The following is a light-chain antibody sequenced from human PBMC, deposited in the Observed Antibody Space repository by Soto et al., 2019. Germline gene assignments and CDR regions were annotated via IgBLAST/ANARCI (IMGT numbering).Light chain of an antibody. Sequence: EIVMTQSPATLSVSLGERATLSCRASQSVSSNLAWYQQKPGQAPRLLIYGASTRATGIPARFSGSGSGTEFTLTISSLQSEDSAVYYCQQYYHWWTFGQGTKVEI. CDR2: GAS. V-gene: IGKV3-15*01. CDR3: QQYYHWWT. J-gene: IGKJ1*01. CDR1: QSVSSN.